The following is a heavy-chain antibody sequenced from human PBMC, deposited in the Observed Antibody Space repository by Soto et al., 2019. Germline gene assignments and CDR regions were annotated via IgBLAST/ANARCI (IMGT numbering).Heavy chain of an antibody. D-gene: IGHD3-3*01. CDR2: IGTAGDT. V-gene: IGHV3-13*01. Sequence: GGSLRLSCAASGFTFSSYDMHWVRHATGKGLEWVSAIGTAGDTYYPGSVKGRFTISRENAKNSLYLQMNSLRAGDTAVYYCARGFRYDFWSGYYPTRDDAFDIWGQGTMVTVSS. CDR3: ARGFRYDFWSGYYPTRDDAFDI. CDR1: GFTFSSYD. J-gene: IGHJ3*02.